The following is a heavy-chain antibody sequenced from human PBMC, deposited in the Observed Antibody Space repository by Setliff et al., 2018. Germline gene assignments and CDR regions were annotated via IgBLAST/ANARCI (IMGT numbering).Heavy chain of an antibody. J-gene: IGHJ6*03. CDR3: ARDRGSDSCRGCDYMDV. CDR2: IWFDGSNH. Sequence: TGGSLRLSCAASGFNFSSYGMHWVRQAPGKGLEWVAAIWFDGSNHYYVDSVKGRFIISRDNSKNTLYLQMNSLRAEDTAVYYCARDRGSDSCRGCDYMDVWGKGTTVTVSS. CDR1: GFNFSSYG. V-gene: IGHV3-33*01. D-gene: IGHD2-2*01.